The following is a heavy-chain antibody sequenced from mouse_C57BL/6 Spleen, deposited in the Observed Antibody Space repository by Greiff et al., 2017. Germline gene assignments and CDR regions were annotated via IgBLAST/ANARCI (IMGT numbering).Heavy chain of an antibody. CDR3: NWDEDY. D-gene: IGHD4-1*01. Sequence: VQLQQSGAELARSGASVKLSCKASGYTFTSYGISWVKQRTGQGLEWIGEIYPRSGNTYYNEKFKGKATLTADKSSSTAYMELRSLTSEDSAVYFCNWDEDYWGQGTTLTVSS. J-gene: IGHJ2*01. CDR1: GYTFTSYG. V-gene: IGHV1-81*01. CDR2: IYPRSGNT.